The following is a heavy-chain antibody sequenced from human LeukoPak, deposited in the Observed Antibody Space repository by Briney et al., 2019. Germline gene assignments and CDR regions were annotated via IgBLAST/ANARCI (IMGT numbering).Heavy chain of an antibody. CDR2: IRYDGSNK. D-gene: IGHD3-16*01. CDR1: GFTFSSYG. CDR3: ARETSQKGAHYMDV. V-gene: IGHV3-30*02. Sequence: GGSLRLSCAASGFTFSSYGMHWVHQAPGKGLEWVAFIRYDGSNKYYADSVKGRFTISRDNSKNTLYLQMNSLRAEDTAVYYCARETSQKGAHYMDVWGKGTTVTISS. J-gene: IGHJ6*03.